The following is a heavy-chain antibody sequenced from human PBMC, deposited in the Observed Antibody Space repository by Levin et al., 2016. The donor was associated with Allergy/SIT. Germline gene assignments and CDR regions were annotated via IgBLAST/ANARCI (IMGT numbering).Heavy chain of an antibody. CDR2: INPNSGGT. J-gene: IGHJ6*03. V-gene: IGHV1-2*02. CDR3: ARGYCSSISCYVQYMDV. D-gene: IGHD2-2*01. CDR1: GYTFTGYY. Sequence: ASVKVSCKASGYTFTGYYMHWVRQAPGQGLEWMGWINPNSGGTNYAQKFQGRVTMTRDTSISTAYMELSRLRSEDTAVYFCARGYCSSISCYVQYMDVWGKGTTVTVSS.